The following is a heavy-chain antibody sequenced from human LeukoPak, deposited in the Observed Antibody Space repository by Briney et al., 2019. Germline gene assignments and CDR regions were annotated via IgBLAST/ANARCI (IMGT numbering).Heavy chain of an antibody. J-gene: IGHJ4*02. D-gene: IGHD3-9*01. Sequence: SETLSLTCTVSGGSISSTSYYWGWIRQPPGKGLEWIGTIYYTGSTYYNPSLKSRVAISMLTSRDQFSLEVSSVTAADTAVYYCVREHDWGDFDFWGQGTLVTVSS. CDR1: GGSISSTSYY. CDR3: VREHDWGDFDF. CDR2: IYYTGST. V-gene: IGHV4-39*07.